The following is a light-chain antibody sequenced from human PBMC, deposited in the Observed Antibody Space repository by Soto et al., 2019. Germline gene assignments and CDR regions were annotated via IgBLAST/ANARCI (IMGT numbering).Light chain of an antibody. J-gene: IGKJ1*01. V-gene: IGKV1-39*01. CDR1: QDISNY. CDR3: QQSYSTPWT. Sequence: DIQMTQSRSSLSASVGDRVTITCQASQDISNYLNWYQQKPGKAPKLLIYDASNLETGVPSRFSGSGSGTDFTLTISSLQPEDFATYYCQQSYSTPWTFGQGTKVDIK. CDR2: DAS.